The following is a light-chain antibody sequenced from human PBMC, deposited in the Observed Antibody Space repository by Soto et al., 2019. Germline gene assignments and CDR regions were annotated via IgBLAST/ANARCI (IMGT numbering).Light chain of an antibody. CDR1: QSVSSN. V-gene: IGKV3-15*01. CDR3: QKYNTWPPWT. CDR2: GAS. J-gene: IGKJ1*01. Sequence: EIVMTQSPATLSVSPGERATLSCRASQSVSSNLAWYQQKPGQAPRLLIYGASTRATGIPARFSGSGSGTEFTLTISSMQYEDFAVYYCQKYNTWPPWTFGQGTKVEIK.